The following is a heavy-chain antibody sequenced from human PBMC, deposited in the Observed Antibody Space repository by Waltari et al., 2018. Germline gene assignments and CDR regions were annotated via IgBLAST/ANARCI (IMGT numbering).Heavy chain of an antibody. CDR1: GNTFTTYY. V-gene: IGHV1-46*01. D-gene: IGHD4-17*01. CDR2: INPTGDRT. Sequence: QVQLVQSGAEVKKPGASVRLSCKASGNTFTTYYIHWVRQAPGKGLEWMGIINPTGDRTQHAQKFQGRVTVTRDASTNTVYMELRSLRSDDTAVYYCARAPLGYGDYGWGQATLVTVSS. J-gene: IGHJ4*02. CDR3: ARAPLGYGDYG.